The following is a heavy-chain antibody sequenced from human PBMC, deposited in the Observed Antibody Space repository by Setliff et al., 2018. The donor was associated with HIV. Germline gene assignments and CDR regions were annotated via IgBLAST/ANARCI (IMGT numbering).Heavy chain of an antibody. V-gene: IGHV1-3*04. Sequence: ASVKVSCKASGYTFTTCSIHWVRQAPGQRPEWMGWIHTGTGDTKYSQKFQGRVTMTRDTSISTAYMELSSLRSEDTAVYYCARARGNYYGSGKVYYYYYYMDVWGKGTTVTVSS. J-gene: IGHJ6*03. CDR1: GYTFTTCS. CDR3: ARARGNYYGSGKVYYYYYYMDV. CDR2: IHTGTGDT. D-gene: IGHD3-10*01.